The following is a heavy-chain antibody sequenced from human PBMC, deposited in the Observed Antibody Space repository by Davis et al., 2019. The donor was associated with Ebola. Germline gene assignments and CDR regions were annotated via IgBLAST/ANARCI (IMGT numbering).Heavy chain of an antibody. CDR1: GFTFTNSA. J-gene: IGHJ4*01. CDR2: IVVGNVNT. Sequence: SVKISCKASGFTFTNSAMQWVRQARGQRPEWIGSIVVGNVNTNYAQKFQGRVTITRDMSTSTSYLDLSNLRSEDTAVYYCAASAGTVGKFDYWGQGTLVTVSS. D-gene: IGHD1-14*01. CDR3: AASAGTVGKFDY. V-gene: IGHV1-58*02.